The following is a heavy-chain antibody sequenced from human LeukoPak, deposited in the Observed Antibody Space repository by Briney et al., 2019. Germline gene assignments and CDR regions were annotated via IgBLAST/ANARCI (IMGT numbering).Heavy chain of an antibody. CDR3: ARGNFSEFLYYFDY. Sequence: GESLKISCKGSGYSFTNYWIAWVRQMPGKGLEWMGIIYPDDSDTRYSPSFQGQVTISADKSISTAYLQLSSLKASDTAMYYCARGNFSEFLYYFDYWGQGTLVTVSS. CDR2: IYPDDSDT. D-gene: IGHD6-19*01. CDR1: GYSFTNYW. J-gene: IGHJ4*02. V-gene: IGHV5-51*01.